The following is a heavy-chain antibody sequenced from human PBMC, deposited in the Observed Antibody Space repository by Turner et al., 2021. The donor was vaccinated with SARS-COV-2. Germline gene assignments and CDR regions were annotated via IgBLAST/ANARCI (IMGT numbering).Heavy chain of an antibody. J-gene: IGHJ4*02. V-gene: IGHV3-21*01. D-gene: IGHD6-19*01. CDR3: GADTSGWAADY. CDR1: GFTFSSYN. Sequence: EVQLVESGGGLVKPGGSLRLSCAASGFTFSSYNMNWVRQAPGKGLEWVSSISSTSSYKYYADSVKGRFTISRDNANKSLYLQMDSLRAEDTAVYYCGADTSGWAADYWGQGALVTVSS. CDR2: ISSTSSYK.